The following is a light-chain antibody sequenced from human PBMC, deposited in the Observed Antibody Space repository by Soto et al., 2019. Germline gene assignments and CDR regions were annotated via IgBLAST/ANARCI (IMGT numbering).Light chain of an antibody. J-gene: IGKJ4*01. CDR1: QGINSY. Sequence: DIQMTQSPSSLSASVGDRVTITCRASQGINSYLAWYQQKPGKVPKLLIYAASTLQSGVPSRFSGSGSGTDFTLTISSLQPEDVATYYCQQYDSARALTFGGGTKVEIK. CDR2: AAS. CDR3: QQYDSARALT. V-gene: IGKV1-27*01.